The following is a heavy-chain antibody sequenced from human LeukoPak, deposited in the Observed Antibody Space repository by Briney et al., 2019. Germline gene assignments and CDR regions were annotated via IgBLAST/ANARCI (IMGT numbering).Heavy chain of an antibody. V-gene: IGHV7-4-1*02. Sequence: GASVKVSCKASGYTFTSFDINWVRQAPGQGLEWMGWINTNTENPTYAPGFTGRFVFSLDTSVSTAYLQISSLQAEDTAVYYCARGNQEVVAASDYWGQGTLVTVSS. CDR3: ARGNQEVVAASDY. J-gene: IGHJ4*02. CDR1: GYTFTSFD. CDR2: INTNTENP. D-gene: IGHD2-15*01.